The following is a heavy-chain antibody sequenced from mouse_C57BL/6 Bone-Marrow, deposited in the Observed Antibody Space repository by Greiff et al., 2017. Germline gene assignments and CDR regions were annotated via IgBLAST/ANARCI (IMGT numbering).Heavy chain of an antibody. CDR3: ARDRGQLRLNYFDY. D-gene: IGHD3-2*02. CDR1: GFTFSSYA. CDR2: ISDGGSYT. Sequence: DVKLVESGGGLVKPGGSLKLSCAASGFTFSSYAMSWVRQTPEKRLEWVATISDGGSYTYYPDNVKGRFTISRDNAKNNLYLQMSHLKSEDTAMYYCARDRGQLRLNYFDYWGQGTTLTVSS. J-gene: IGHJ2*01. V-gene: IGHV5-4*01.